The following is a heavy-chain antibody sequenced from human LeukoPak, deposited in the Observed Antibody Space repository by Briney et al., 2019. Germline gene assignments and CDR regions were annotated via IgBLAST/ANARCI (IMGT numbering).Heavy chain of an antibody. V-gene: IGHV3-48*04. J-gene: IGHJ6*04. Sequence: GGSLRLSCAASGFTFSSYSMNWVRQAPGKGLERVSYISSSGSTIYYADSVKGRFTISRDNAKNSLYLQMNSLRAEDTAVYYCAELGITMIGGVWGKGTTVTVSS. CDR1: GFTFSSYS. CDR3: AELGITMIGGV. D-gene: IGHD3-10*02. CDR2: ISSSGSTI.